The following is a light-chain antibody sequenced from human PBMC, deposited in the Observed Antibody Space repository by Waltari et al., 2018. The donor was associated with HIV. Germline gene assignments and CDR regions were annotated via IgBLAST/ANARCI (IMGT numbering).Light chain of an antibody. CDR1: QGVSSSY. CDR2: GAA. V-gene: IGKV3-20*01. CDR3: QQYGSSPGT. J-gene: IGKJ1*01. Sequence: EIVLTQSPGTLSLSPGERATLSCRASQGVSSSYLAWYKQNRGQAPRLLIYGAASRATGIPDRFSGSGSGTDFTLTISRREPEDFAVYYCQQYGSSPGTFGQGTKVEIK.